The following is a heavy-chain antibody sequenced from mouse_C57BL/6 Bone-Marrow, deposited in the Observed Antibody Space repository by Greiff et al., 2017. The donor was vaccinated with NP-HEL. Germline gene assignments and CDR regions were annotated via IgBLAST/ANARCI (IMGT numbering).Heavy chain of an antibody. Sequence: QVQLQQPGAELVKPGASVKMSCKASGYNFTSYWITWVKQRPGQGLEWIGDIYPGSGSTNYNEKFKSKATLTGDTSSSTAYMQPSSLTSEDSAVYYCAREKTGRGFAYWGQGTLVTVSA. CDR3: AREKTGRGFAY. J-gene: IGHJ3*01. CDR2: IYPGSGST. CDR1: GYNFTSYW. D-gene: IGHD4-1*01. V-gene: IGHV1-55*01.